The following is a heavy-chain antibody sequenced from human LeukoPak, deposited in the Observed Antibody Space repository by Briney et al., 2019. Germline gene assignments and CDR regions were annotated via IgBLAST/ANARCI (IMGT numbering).Heavy chain of an antibody. CDR3: ARILSMNSY. V-gene: IGHV3-48*04. CDR1: GFTFSSYS. J-gene: IGHJ4*02. D-gene: IGHD2/OR15-2a*01. Sequence: AGGSLRLSCAASGFTFSSYSMNWVRQAPGKGLEWVSYISSSGSTIYYADSVKGRFTISRDNAKNSLYLQMNSLRAEDTAVYYCARILSMNSYWGQGTLVTVSS. CDR2: ISSSGSTI.